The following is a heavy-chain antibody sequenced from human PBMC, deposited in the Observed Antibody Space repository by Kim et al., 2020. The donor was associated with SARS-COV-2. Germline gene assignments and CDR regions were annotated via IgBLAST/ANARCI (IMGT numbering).Heavy chain of an antibody. Sequence: GESLKISCKGSGYSFTSYWIGWVRQMPGKGLEWMGIIYPGDSDTRYSPSFQGQVTIAADKSISTAYLQWSSLKASDTAMYYWAIIIYYYDSSGYYYWGQGTLIPVSS. CDR3: AIIIYYYDSSGYYY. J-gene: IGHJ4*02. CDR1: GYSFTSYW. CDR2: IYPGDSDT. V-gene: IGHV5-51*01. D-gene: IGHD3-22*01.